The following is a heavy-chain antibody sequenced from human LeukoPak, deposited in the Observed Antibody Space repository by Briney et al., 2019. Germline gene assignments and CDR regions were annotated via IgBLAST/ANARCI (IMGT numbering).Heavy chain of an antibody. Sequence: PSETLSLTCTVSGGSVSSYYWSWIRQPPGKGLEWIGYIYYSGSTNYNPSLKSRVTISVDTSKNQFSLKLSSVTAADTAVYYCARGERWNWFDPWGQGTLVTVSS. CDR3: ARGERWNWFDP. CDR2: IYYSGST. J-gene: IGHJ5*02. D-gene: IGHD5-24*01. V-gene: IGHV4-59*02. CDR1: GGSVSSYY.